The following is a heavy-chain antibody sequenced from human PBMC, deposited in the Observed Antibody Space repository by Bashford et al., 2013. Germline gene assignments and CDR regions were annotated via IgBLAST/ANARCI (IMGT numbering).Heavy chain of an antibody. Sequence: ASVKVSCKASGYTFTSYYMHWVRQAPGQGLEWMGIINPSGGSTSYAQKFQGRVTMTRDTSTSTVYMELSSLRSEDTAVYYCARWYYDFWSGYYGAFDIWGQGTMVTVSS. CDR2: INPSGGST. CDR3: ARWYYDFWSGYYGAFDI. D-gene: IGHD3-3*01. CDR1: GYTFTSYY. J-gene: IGHJ3*02. V-gene: IGHV1-46*01.